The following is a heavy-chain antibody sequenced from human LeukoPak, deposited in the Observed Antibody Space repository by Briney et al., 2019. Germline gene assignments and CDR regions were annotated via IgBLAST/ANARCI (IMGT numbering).Heavy chain of an antibody. D-gene: IGHD6-19*01. V-gene: IGHV4-39*01. CDR1: ADSISRSSYF. Sequence: SETLSLTCSVSADSISRSSYFWGWIRQSPGKGLEWIANIYYSGNTFYNPSLKSRVTISLDRSKHQFSLELRSVTAADMAVYYCAAGIEVAGAPFDYWGQGTLVTVSS. CDR3: AAGIEVAGAPFDY. J-gene: IGHJ4*02. CDR2: IYYSGNT.